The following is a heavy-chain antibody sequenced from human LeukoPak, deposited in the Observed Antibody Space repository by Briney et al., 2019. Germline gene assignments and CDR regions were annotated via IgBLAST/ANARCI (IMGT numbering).Heavy chain of an antibody. CDR1: GGSFSGYY. V-gene: IGHV4-34*03. CDR3: TAGAYDSSGIDY. D-gene: IGHD3-22*01. CDR2: INHSGST. Sequence: SETLSLTCAVYGGSFSGYYWSWIRQPPGKGLEWIGEINHSGSTNYNPSLKSRVTISVDTSKNQFSLKLSSVTAADTAVYYCTAGAYDSSGIDYWGQGTLVTVSS. J-gene: IGHJ4*02.